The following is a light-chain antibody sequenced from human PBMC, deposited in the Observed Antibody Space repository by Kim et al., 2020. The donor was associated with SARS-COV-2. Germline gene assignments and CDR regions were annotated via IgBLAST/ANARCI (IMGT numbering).Light chain of an antibody. CDR1: QDVSNS. Sequence: SASVGDRIPITCRASQDVSNSLAWYQQKPGRAPKLLLYATSTLESGVPSRFSGSGSGTDFTLTISSLQPEDFATYFCQQYYTNPYTFGQGTKLEIK. J-gene: IGKJ2*01. CDR3: QQYYTNPYT. V-gene: IGKV1-NL1*01. CDR2: ATS.